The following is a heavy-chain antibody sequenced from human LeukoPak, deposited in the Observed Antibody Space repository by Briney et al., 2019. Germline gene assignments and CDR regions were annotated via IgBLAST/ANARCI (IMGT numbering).Heavy chain of an antibody. Sequence: GGSLRLSCSASGFTFSSYAMHWVRQAPGKGLEYVSAISSNGGSTYYADSVKGRFTISRDNSKNSLYLQMNSLRTEDTALYYCAKDISNWNSRHFDYWGQGTLVTVSS. J-gene: IGHJ4*02. D-gene: IGHD1-7*01. CDR2: ISSNGGST. CDR1: GFTFSSYA. CDR3: AKDISNWNSRHFDY. V-gene: IGHV3-64*04.